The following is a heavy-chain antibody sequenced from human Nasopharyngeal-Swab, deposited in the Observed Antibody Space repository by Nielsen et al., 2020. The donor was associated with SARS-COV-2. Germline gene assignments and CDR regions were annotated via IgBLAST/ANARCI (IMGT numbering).Heavy chain of an antibody. D-gene: IGHD6-13*01. Sequence: ASVKVSCKVSGYTLTELSMHWVRQAPGKGLEWMGGFDPEDGETIYVQKFQGRVTMTEDTSTDTAYMELSSLRSEDTAVYYCATHSSSWYGALGFDYWGQGTLVTVSS. CDR1: GYTLTELS. CDR2: FDPEDGET. V-gene: IGHV1-24*01. CDR3: ATHSSSWYGALGFDY. J-gene: IGHJ4*02.